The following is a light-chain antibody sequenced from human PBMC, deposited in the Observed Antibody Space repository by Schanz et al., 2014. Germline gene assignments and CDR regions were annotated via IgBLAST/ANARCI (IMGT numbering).Light chain of an antibody. CDR1: QSIAGY. J-gene: IGKJ4*01. CDR2: AAS. Sequence: DIQLTQSPSSLSAYVGDRVTITCRASQSIAGYLNWYQQKPGKAPKLLIYAASSLQSGVSPRFSGSGSGTDFTLTISSLQPEDFATYYCQQSYSTPTFGGGTKVEIE. V-gene: IGKV1-39*01. CDR3: QQSYSTPT.